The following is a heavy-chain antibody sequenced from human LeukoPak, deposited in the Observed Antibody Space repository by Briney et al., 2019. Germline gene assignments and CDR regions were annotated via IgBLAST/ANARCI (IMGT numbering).Heavy chain of an antibody. Sequence: GSSVKVSCKASGGTFSSYAISWVRQAPGQGLEWMGGIIPIFGTANYAQKFQGRVTITADKSTSTAYMELSSLRSEDTAVYYCAREEVGSSWYNYYYGMDVWGQGTTVTVSS. V-gene: IGHV1-69*06. J-gene: IGHJ6*02. D-gene: IGHD6-13*01. CDR2: IIPIFGTA. CDR3: AREEVGSSWYNYYYGMDV. CDR1: GGTFSSYA.